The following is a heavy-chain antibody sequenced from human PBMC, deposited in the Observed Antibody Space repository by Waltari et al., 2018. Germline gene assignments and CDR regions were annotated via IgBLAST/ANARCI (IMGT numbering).Heavy chain of an antibody. CDR1: GGSLSSGSYY. J-gene: IGHJ5*02. CDR2: IYTSGST. V-gene: IGHV4-61*02. Sequence: QVQLQESGPGLVKPSQTMSLTCTVAGGSLSSGSYYWIWIRQPAGKGLDWIGRIYTSGSTNYNPSLKSRVTISVYTSKNHFSLKLSSVTAADTAVYYCARESCPDLEWLFGNWFDPWGQGTLVTVSS. D-gene: IGHD3-3*01. CDR3: ARESCPDLEWLFGNWFDP.